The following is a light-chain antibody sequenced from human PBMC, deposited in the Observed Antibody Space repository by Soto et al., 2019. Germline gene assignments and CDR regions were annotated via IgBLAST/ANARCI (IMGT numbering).Light chain of an antibody. CDR1: SSNIGAGYD. V-gene: IGLV1-40*01. Sequence: QSVLTQPPSVSGAPGQRVTISCTGSSSNIGAGYDVHWYQQLPGTAPKLLIYGNSNRPSGVPDRFSGSKSGTSASPAITGLQAEDEADYYCQSYDSSLSVYVFGTGTKLTVL. J-gene: IGLJ1*01. CDR3: QSYDSSLSVYV. CDR2: GNS.